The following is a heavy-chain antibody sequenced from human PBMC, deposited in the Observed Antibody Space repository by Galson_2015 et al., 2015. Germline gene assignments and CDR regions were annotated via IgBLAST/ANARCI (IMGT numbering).Heavy chain of an antibody. CDR3: AKGVIARDYYYYGMNV. Sequence: SLRLSCAASGFTFSSYAMSWVRQAPGKGLEWVSAISGSGGSTYYADSVKGRFTISRDNSKNTLYLQMNSLRAEDTAVYYCAKGVIARDYYYYGMNVWGQGTTVTVSS. CDR1: GFTFSSYA. CDR2: ISGSGGST. V-gene: IGHV3-23*01. D-gene: IGHD3-16*02. J-gene: IGHJ6*02.